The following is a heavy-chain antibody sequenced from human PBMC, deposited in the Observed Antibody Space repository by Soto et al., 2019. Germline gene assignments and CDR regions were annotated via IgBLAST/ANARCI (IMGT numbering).Heavy chain of an antibody. V-gene: IGHV1-18*01. CDR3: ASSASIYCSGGSCSYYDMEV. CDR2: ISAYKGNT. D-gene: IGHD2-15*01. Sequence: QVQLVQSGAEVKKPGASVKVSCKASGYTFNSYGISWVRQAPGQGLEWMGWISAYKGNTNYAQKLQGRVTMTTDTSTSTVYMELRSLRSDDTAVYYCASSASIYCSGGSCSYYDMEVWGQGTTVIVSS. J-gene: IGHJ6*02. CDR1: GYTFNSYG.